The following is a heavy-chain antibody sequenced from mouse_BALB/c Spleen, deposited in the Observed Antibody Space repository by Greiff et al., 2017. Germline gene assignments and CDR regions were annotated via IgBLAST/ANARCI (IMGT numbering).Heavy chain of an antibody. J-gene: IGHJ3*01. Sequence: VQLQESGPGLVAPSQSLSITCTVSGFSLTSYGVHWVRQPPGKGLEWLGVIWAGGSTNYNSALMSRLSISKDNSKSQVFLKMNSLQTDDTAMYYCARPYYDYDGAWFAYWGQGTLVTVSA. CDR2: IWAGGST. CDR1: GFSLTSYG. V-gene: IGHV2-9*02. CDR3: ARPYYDYDGAWFAY. D-gene: IGHD2-4*01.